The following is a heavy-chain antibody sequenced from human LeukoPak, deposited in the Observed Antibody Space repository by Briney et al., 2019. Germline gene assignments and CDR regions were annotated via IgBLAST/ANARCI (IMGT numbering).Heavy chain of an antibody. CDR3: AKDNDGSGSYLDY. D-gene: IGHD3-10*01. J-gene: IGHJ4*02. V-gene: IGHV3-43D*03. Sequence: GGSLRLSCAASGFTFDDYAMHWVRQAPGKGLEWVSLISWDGGSTYYADSVGDRFNISRDNSKNSLYLQMNSLRPEDTALYYCAKDNDGSGSYLDYWGQGTLVTVSS. CDR1: GFTFDDYA. CDR2: ISWDGGST.